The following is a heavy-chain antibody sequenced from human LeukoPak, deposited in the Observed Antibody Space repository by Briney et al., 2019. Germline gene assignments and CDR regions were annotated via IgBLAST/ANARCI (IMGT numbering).Heavy chain of an antibody. CDR2: IYPGDSDT. CDR3: ARPSGEGAAAGTSHFDY. V-gene: IGHV5-51*01. D-gene: IGHD6-13*01. J-gene: IGHJ4*02. Sequence: GESLKISCKGSGYSFTSYWIGWVRQMPGKGLEWMGIIYPGDSDTRYSPSFQGQVTISADKSISTAYLQWSSLKASDTAVYYCARPSGEGAAAGTSHFDYWGQGTLVTVSS. CDR1: GYSFTSYW.